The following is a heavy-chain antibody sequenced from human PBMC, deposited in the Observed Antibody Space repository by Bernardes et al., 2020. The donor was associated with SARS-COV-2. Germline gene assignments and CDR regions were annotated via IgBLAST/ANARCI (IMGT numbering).Heavy chain of an antibody. J-gene: IGHJ4*02. D-gene: IGHD1-26*01. Sequence: ASVKVSCKASGYTFTAYYVHWVRQAPGQGLEWVGWINPNNGDTKSAQKFQGRVTMTRDTSITTAYMDLTSLKSDDTAVYYCGKGPTIPLDWGQGTLVTVSS. V-gene: IGHV1-2*02. CDR2: INPNNGDT. CDR3: GKGPTIPLD. CDR1: GYTFTAYY.